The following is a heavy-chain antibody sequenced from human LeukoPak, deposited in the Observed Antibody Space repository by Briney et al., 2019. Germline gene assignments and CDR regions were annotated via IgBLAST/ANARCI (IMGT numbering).Heavy chain of an antibody. CDR1: GFTVSSNE. D-gene: IGHD3-22*01. V-gene: IGHV3-38-3*01. J-gene: IGHJ4*02. CDR2: ISGGST. CDR3: AKVGYYYDSSGYFDS. Sequence: PGGSLRLSCAASGFTVSSNEMSWVRQAPGKGLEWVSSISGGSTYYADAVKGRFTISRDNSKNTLYLQMNSLRAEDTALYYCAKVGYYYDSSGYFDSWGQGSLVTVSS.